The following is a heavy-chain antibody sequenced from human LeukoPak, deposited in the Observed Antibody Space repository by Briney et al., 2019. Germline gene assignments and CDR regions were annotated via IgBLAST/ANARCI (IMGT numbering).Heavy chain of an antibody. Sequence: SETLSLTCTVSGASLTSYYWSWIRQSPGKGLERIGDIFYSGSTNYNPSLKSRVTISVDTSKNQFSLKVSSVTAADTAFYYCARVRVGATATPFDYWGQGTLVTVSS. CDR2: IFYSGST. V-gene: IGHV4-59*01. J-gene: IGHJ4*02. CDR3: ARVRVGATATPFDY. CDR1: GASLTSYY. D-gene: IGHD1-26*01.